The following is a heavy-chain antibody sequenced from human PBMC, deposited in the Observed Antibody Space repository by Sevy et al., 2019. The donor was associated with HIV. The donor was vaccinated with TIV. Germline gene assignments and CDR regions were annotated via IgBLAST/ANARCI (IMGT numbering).Heavy chain of an antibody. V-gene: IGHV3-11*01. CDR2: ISSSGSTI. D-gene: IGHD3-22*01. CDR1: GFTFSDYY. J-gene: IGHJ3*02. CDR3: ARVGVETYYYDSSGAFDI. Sequence: GGSVRLSCAASGFTFSDYYMSWIRQAPGKGLEWVSYISSSGSTIYYADSVKGRFTISRDNAKNSLYLQMNSLRAEDTAVYYCARVGVETYYYDSSGAFDIWGQGTMVTVSS.